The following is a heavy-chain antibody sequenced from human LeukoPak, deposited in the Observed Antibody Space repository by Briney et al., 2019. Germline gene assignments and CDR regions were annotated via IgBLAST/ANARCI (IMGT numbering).Heavy chain of an antibody. D-gene: IGHD2-2*01. CDR3: AKSGGYCRCTVCHKHYYHHMDT. J-gene: IGHJ6*03. CDR2: ISSSGGTT. V-gene: IGHV3-23*01. Sequence: PGGSLRLSCIASGFTFSSYAMSWVRQAPGKGLEWVSVISSSGGTTYYAYSVKGRFTISRDNSKNTLYLQINSLRADDTAVYYSAKSGGYCRCTVCHKHYYHHMDTWGKGTPVTVSS. CDR1: GFTFSSYA.